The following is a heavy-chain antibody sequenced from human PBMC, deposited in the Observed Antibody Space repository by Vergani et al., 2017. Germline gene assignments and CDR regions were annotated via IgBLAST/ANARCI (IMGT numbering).Heavy chain of an antibody. J-gene: IGHJ4*02. CDR3: TRGWYYDSIAYWAY. Sequence: QVQLVQSGAEVKKPGASVKVSCKASGYTFTSYGISWVRQAPGQGLEWRGIINPSGGSTSYAQKFQGRVTMSRDTSTSTVYMELSRLRSEDTAVYYCTRGWYYDSIAYWAYWGQGTLVTVSS. CDR1: GYTFTSYG. V-gene: IGHV1-46*03. D-gene: IGHD3-22*01. CDR2: INPSGGST.